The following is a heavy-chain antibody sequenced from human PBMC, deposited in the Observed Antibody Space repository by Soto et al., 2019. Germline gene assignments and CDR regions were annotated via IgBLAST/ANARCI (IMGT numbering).Heavy chain of an antibody. CDR3: ASIEPQRLFDP. Sequence: PSETLSLSCTVSGGSISSSSYYWGWIRQPPGKGLEWIGSIYYSGSTYYNPSLKSRVTISVDTSKNQFSLKLSSVTAADTAVYYCASIEPQRLFDPWGQGTLVTVSS. CDR2: IYYSGST. V-gene: IGHV4-39*01. J-gene: IGHJ5*02. CDR1: GGSISSSSYY.